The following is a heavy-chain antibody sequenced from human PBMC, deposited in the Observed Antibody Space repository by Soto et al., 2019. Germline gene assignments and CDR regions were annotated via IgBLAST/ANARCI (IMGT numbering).Heavy chain of an antibody. Sequence: GGSLRLSCAASGFTFSSYAMHWVRQAPGKGLEWVAVISYDGSNKYYADSVKGRFTISRDNSKNTLYLQMNSLRAEDTAVYYCASGTGYCSGGSCYSNIAYYYYYGMDVWGQGTTVTVSS. J-gene: IGHJ6*02. D-gene: IGHD2-15*01. CDR1: GFTFSSYA. V-gene: IGHV3-30-3*01. CDR3: ASGTGYCSGGSCYSNIAYYYYYGMDV. CDR2: ISYDGSNK.